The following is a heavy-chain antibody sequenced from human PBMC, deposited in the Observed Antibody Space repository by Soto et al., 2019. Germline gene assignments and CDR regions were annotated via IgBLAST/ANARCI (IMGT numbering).Heavy chain of an antibody. V-gene: IGHV1-69*02. CDR1: GGTFSSYT. Sequence: SVKVSCKASGGTFSSYTISWVRQAPGQGLEWMGRIIPILGIANYAQKFQGRVTITADKSTSTAYMELSSLRSEDTAVYYCARVPYGDYESRYYCYYMDVWGKGTTVTVSS. CDR2: IIPILGIA. CDR3: ARVPYGDYESRYYCYYMDV. D-gene: IGHD4-17*01. J-gene: IGHJ6*03.